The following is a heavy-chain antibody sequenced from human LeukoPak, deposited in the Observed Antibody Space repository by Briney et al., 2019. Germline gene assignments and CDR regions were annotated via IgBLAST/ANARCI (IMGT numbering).Heavy chain of an antibody. D-gene: IGHD3-10*01. J-gene: IGHJ4*02. V-gene: IGHV4-39*01. CDR3: AGWGGKAVLKYYYGSGIQGGYFDY. CDR1: GDSVSRSDSY. CDR2: IYYSGRT. Sequence: KPSETLSLTCSVSGDSVSRSDSYWDWIRQPPGKGLEWIGTIYYSGRTYYSPSLKSRVTMSVDPSNNQFSLKLSSVTAADTAVYYCAGWGGKAVLKYYYGSGIQGGYFDYWGQGTLVTVSS.